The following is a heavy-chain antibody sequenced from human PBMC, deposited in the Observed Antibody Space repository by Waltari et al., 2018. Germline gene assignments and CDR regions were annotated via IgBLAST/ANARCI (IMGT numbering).Heavy chain of an antibody. CDR2: INAGKCNT. Sequence: QVQLVQSGAEVKKPGASVKVSCKASGYTFTSYAMHWVRQAPGQRLEWMGWINAGKCNTKHSQEFQGRVTITRDTSASTAYMELSSLRSEDTAVYYCARDAYDDILTGYDRGTGHADYWGQGTLVTVSS. CDR3: ARDAYDDILTGYDRGTGHADY. CDR1: GYTFTSYA. V-gene: IGHV1-3*01. J-gene: IGHJ4*02. D-gene: IGHD3-9*01.